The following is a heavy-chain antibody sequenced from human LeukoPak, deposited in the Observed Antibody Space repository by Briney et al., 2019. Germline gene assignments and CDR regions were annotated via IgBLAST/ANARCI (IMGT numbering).Heavy chain of an antibody. J-gene: IGHJ4*02. CDR2: IIPILGIA. CDR1: GNSLTEMY. Sequence: ASVKVSCKVSGNSLTEMYIHWVRLAPGKGLEWMGMIIPILGIANYAQKFQGRVTITADKSTSTAYMELSSLRSEDTAVYYCARDRVDYYDSSGYNDYWGQGTLSPSPQ. V-gene: IGHV1-69*04. CDR3: ARDRVDYYDSSGYNDY. D-gene: IGHD3-22*01.